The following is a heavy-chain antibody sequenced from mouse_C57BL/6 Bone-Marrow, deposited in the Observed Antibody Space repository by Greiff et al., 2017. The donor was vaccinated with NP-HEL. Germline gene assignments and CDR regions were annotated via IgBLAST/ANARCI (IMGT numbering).Heavy chain of an antibody. V-gene: IGHV14-1*01. CDR3: TTFGYYSYWYFDV. J-gene: IGHJ1*03. CDR2: IDPEDGDT. D-gene: IGHD2-12*01. Sequence: VQLQQSGAELVRPGASVKLSCTASGFNFKDYYMHWVKQRPEQGLEWIGRIDPEDGDTEYAPKFQGKATMTADTSSNTAYLQLSSLTSEDTAVYYCTTFGYYSYWYFDVWGTGTTVTVSS. CDR1: GFNFKDYY.